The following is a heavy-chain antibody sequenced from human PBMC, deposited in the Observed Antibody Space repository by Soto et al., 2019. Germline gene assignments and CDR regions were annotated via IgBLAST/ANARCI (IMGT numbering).Heavy chain of an antibody. CDR3: ARGPPRYCTNGVCYVFDY. Sequence: ASVKVSCKASGYTFTSYDINWVRQATGQGLEWMGWMNPNSGNTGYAQKFQGRVTMTRNTSISTAYMELSSLRSEDTAVYYCARGPPRYCTNGVCYVFDYWGQGTLVTVSS. CDR1: GYTFTSYD. V-gene: IGHV1-8*01. CDR2: MNPNSGNT. J-gene: IGHJ4*02. D-gene: IGHD2-8*01.